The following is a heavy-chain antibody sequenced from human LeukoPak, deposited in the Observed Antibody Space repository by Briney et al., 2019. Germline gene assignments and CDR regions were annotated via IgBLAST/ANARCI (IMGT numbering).Heavy chain of an antibody. V-gene: IGHV3-30-3*01. Sequence: GRSLRLSCAASGFTFSSYAMHWVRQAPGKGLEWVAVISYDGSNKYYADSVKGRFTISRDNAENSLFLQMSSLRVEDTAVYYCATGSQIRQPDYWGPGTLVTVSS. CDR2: ISYDGSNK. J-gene: IGHJ4*02. CDR1: GFTFSSYA. D-gene: IGHD3-10*01. CDR3: ATGSQIRQPDY.